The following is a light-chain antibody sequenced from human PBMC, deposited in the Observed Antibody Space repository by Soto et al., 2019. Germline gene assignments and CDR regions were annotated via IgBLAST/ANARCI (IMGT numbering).Light chain of an antibody. Sequence: DIQMTQSPSTLSASVGGRVTITCRASQSISSWLAWYQQKPGKAPKLLIYKASNLESGVPSRFSGSGSGTEFTLTISSLQPDDFATYYCQQYNSYSRTFGQGTKVDIK. CDR3: QQYNSYSRT. V-gene: IGKV1-5*03. CDR1: QSISSW. J-gene: IGKJ1*01. CDR2: KAS.